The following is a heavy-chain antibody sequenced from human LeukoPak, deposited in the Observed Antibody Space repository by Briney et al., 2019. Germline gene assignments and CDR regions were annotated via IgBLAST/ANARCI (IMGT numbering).Heavy chain of an antibody. CDR1: GFTVSSNY. Sequence: GGSLRLSXAASGFTVSSNYMTWVRQAPGKGLEWVSVIYSGGSTYYADSVKGRFTISRDNSKNTLYLQMNSLRAEDTAVYYCARVEFRVFAYYYDSSGYYYLQHWGQGTLVTVSS. J-gene: IGHJ1*01. CDR2: IYSGGST. CDR3: ARVEFRVFAYYYDSSGYYYLQH. D-gene: IGHD3-22*01. V-gene: IGHV3-53*05.